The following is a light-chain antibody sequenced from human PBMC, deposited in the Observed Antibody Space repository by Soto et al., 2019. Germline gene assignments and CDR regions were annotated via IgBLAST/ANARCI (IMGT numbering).Light chain of an antibody. CDR2: DVS. CDR3: SSYTSSSNVYV. J-gene: IGLJ1*01. CDR1: SSDVGGYNY. Sequence: QSVLTQPASVSGSPGQSITISCTGTSSDVGGYNYVSWYQQHPGKAPKLMIYDVSNRPSGVSNRFSGSKSGNTASLTISGLQAEDEADYYCSSYTSSSNVYVFGTGTKVTAL. V-gene: IGLV2-14*01.